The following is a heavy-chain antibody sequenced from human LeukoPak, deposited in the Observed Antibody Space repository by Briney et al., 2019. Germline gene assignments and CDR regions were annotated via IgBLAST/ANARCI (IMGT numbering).Heavy chain of an antibody. J-gene: IGHJ4*02. CDR2: IYYTGST. Sequence: SETLSLTCTVSGVSISTSNSYWGWIRQPPGKGLEWIGSIYYTGSTYYNPSLKSRVTISIDTSANLFSLKLNSVTAADTAVYYCARGQREWELSPFLHWGQGTLVTVSS. CDR3: ARGQREWELSPFLH. V-gene: IGHV4-39*01. D-gene: IGHD1-26*01. CDR1: GVSISTSNSY.